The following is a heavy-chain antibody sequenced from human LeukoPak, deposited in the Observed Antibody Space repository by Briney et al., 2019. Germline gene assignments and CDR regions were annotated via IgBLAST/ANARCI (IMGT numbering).Heavy chain of an antibody. CDR2: VSDSFNK. J-gene: IGHJ4*02. D-gene: IGHD5-18*01. CDR3: ARDGLHTAHFDY. CDR1: GFTFSSYT. V-gene: IGHV3-48*02. Sequence: GGSLRLSCAASGFTFSSYTMNWVRQAPGKGLEWVSTVSDSFNKHYSDSVKGRLTISRDNAGNSLYLQMNSLRDEDTAVYYCARDGLHTAHFDYWGQGTLVTASS.